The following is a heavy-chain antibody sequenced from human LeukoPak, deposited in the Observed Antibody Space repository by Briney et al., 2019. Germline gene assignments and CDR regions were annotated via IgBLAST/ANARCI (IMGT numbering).Heavy chain of an antibody. Sequence: GGSLRLSCAASGLTFSGQWMNWVRQAPGKGLEWVSSISSSSSYIYYADSVKGRFTISRDNAKNSLYLQMNSLRAEDTAVYYCARGSIAVQYWGQGTLVTVSS. CDR2: ISSSSSYI. J-gene: IGHJ4*02. D-gene: IGHD6-6*01. CDR3: ARGSIAVQY. CDR1: GLTFSGQW. V-gene: IGHV3-21*01.